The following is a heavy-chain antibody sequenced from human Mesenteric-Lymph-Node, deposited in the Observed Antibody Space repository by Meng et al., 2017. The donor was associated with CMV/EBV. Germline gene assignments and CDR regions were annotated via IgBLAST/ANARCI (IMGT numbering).Heavy chain of an antibody. CDR1: GGSVSSGSYY. CDR3: AREVEGGSSSLDYGMDV. D-gene: IGHD2-15*01. Sequence: SETLSLTCTVSGGSVSSGSYYWSWIRQPPGKGLEWIGYIYYSGSTNYNPSLKSRVTISVDTSKNQFSLKLSSVTAADTAVYYCAREVEGGSSSLDYGMDVWGQGTTVTVSS. J-gene: IGHJ6*02. CDR2: IYYSGST. V-gene: IGHV4-61*01.